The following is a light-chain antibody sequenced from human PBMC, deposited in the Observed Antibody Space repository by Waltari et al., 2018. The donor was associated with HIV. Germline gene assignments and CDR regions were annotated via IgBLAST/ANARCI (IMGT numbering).Light chain of an antibody. V-gene: IGLV2-8*01. CDR1: SSHVGGYNY. J-gene: IGLJ2*01. CDR2: EFS. CDR3: SSYAGSNNLV. Sequence: QSALTQPPSPSGSPGQSVTISCTGTSSHVGGYNYSSRYQQPPGKAPKLMIDEFSERPSGVPDRFSGSKSGNTASHTVSGLQAEDEADYYCSSYAGSNNLVFGGGTKLTVL.